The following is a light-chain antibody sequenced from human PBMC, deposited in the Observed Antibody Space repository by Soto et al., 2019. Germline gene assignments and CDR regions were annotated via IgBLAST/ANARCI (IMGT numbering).Light chain of an antibody. Sequence: QSVLTQPPSVSGAPGQRVTISCTGSSSNIGAGYDVHWYQQLPGTAPNLLIYGXXNRPXGXXDRXSGSKSGTSASLAITGLQAEDEXDYYCQSYDSSLSGWVFGGGTKLTVL. CDR2: GXX. CDR3: QSYDSSLSGWV. V-gene: IGLV1-40*01. J-gene: IGLJ3*02. CDR1: SSNIGAGYD.